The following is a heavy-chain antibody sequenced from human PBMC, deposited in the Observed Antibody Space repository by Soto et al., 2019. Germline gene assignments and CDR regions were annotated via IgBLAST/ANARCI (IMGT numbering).Heavy chain of an antibody. V-gene: IGHV5-51*01. D-gene: IGHD3-22*01. CDR1: GYSFTSYW. CDR2: IYPGDSDT. J-gene: IGHJ4*02. CDR3: ARRRYDSSGYYLGDFDY. Sequence: PGESLKISCKGSGYSFTSYWIGWVRQMPGKGLEWMGIIYPGDSDTRYSPSFQGQVTISADKSISTAYLQWSSLKASDTAMYYCARRRYDSSGYYLGDFDYWGQGTLATVHS.